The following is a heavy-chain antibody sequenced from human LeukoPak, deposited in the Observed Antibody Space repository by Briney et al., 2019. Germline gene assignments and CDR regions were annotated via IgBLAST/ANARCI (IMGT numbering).Heavy chain of an antibody. D-gene: IGHD2-2*01. V-gene: IGHV4-61*05. CDR3: ARGSDIVVVPAAMLRIGGSAFDI. CDR1: GGSISSTTYF. J-gene: IGHJ3*02. Sequence: SETLSLTCTVSGGSISSTTYFWGWIRQPPGKGLEWIGYIYYSGSTNYNPSLKSRVTISVDTSKNQFSLKLSSVTAADTAVYYCARGSDIVVVPAAMLRIGGSAFDIWGQGTMVTVSS. CDR2: IYYSGST.